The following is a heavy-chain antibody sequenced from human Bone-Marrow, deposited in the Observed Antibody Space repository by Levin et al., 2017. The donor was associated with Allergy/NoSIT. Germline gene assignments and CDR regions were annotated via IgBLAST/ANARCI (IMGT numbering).Heavy chain of an antibody. CDR1: GFTFSRHA. V-gene: IGHV3-30-3*01. D-gene: IGHD2-15*01. CDR3: ARQTRDLDGSGGTCYPAAWDY. Sequence: AGGSLRLSCAASGFTFSRHAVHWVRQAPGKGLDWVALISIISNGGTKKYYAESVTGRFTISRDDSRNTVYLQMNSLRTEDTAVYYCARQTRDLDGSGGTCYPAAWDYWGQGTLVTVSS. CDR2: ISIISNGGTKK. J-gene: IGHJ4*02.